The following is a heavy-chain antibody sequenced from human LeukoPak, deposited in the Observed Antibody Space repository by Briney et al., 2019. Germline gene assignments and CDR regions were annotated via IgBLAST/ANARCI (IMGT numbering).Heavy chain of an antibody. D-gene: IGHD3-16*01. CDR2: ILDSGYST. J-gene: IGHJ6*03. CDR3: AKLGGHPLHNYYVGV. CDR1: GFTFSSYA. Sequence: GGSLRLSCAASGFTFSSYAMSWVRQAPGKELEWVSGILDSGYSTYYANSVKGRFTISRDNSNNTLYLQMNSLRAEDTAVYYCAKLGGHPLHNYYVGVWGKGTTVAVSS. V-gene: IGHV3-23*01.